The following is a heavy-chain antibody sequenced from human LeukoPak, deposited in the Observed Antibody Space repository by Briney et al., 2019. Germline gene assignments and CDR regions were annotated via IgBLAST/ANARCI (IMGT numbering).Heavy chain of an antibody. V-gene: IGHV4-34*01. D-gene: IGHD5-24*01. CDR2: INHSGST. J-gene: IGHJ6*03. CDR3: ARGRDGYNYVYYYYYYMDV. Sequence: SEALSLTCAVYGGSFSGYYWSWIRQPPGKGLEWIGEINHSGSTNYNPSLKNRVTISVDTSKNQFSLKLSSVTAADTAVYYCARGRDGYNYVYYYYYYMDVWGKGTTVTVSS. CDR1: GGSFSGYY.